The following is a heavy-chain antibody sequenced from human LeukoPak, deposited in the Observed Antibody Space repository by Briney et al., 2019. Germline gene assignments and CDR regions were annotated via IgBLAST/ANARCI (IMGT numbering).Heavy chain of an antibody. CDR1: GGSFSGYY. CDR3: ARSGSYSGPYVY. J-gene: IGHJ4*02. CDR2: INHSGST. V-gene: IGHV4-34*01. D-gene: IGHD1-26*01. Sequence: SETLSLTCAVYGGSFSGYYWSWIRQPPGKGLEWIGEINHSGSTNYNPSLKSRVTISVDTSRDQFSLKLSSVTAADTAVYYCARSGSYSGPYVYWGQGTVVTVSS.